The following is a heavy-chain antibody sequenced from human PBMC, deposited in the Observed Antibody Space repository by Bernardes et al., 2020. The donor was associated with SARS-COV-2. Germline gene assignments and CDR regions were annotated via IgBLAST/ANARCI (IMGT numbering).Heavy chain of an antibody. CDR3: ARDSFSSGTTADYYYGMDV. CDR2: IKQDGSEK. Sequence: GGSLRLSCAASGFTFSSYWMSWVRQAPGKGLEWVANIKQDGSEKYYVDSVKGRFTISRDNAKNSLYLQMKSLRAEDTAVYYCARDSFSSGTTADYYYGMDVWGQGTTVTVSS. D-gene: IGHD1-1*01. CDR1: GFTFSSYW. J-gene: IGHJ6*02. V-gene: IGHV3-7*03.